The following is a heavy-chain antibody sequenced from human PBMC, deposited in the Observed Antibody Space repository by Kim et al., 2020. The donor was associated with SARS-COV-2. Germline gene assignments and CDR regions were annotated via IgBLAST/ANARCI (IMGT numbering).Heavy chain of an antibody. Sequence: SETLSLTCTVSGGSISSGCCCWSWIRQRPGKGLEWIGYFYDSGNSYYTPSIRGRVTVAVATSKNQFSLRLVSVAATAAAVYSCARVALIALGGVVTSAF. CDR2: FYDSGNS. V-gene: IGHV4-31*03. CDR1: GGSISSGCCC. CDR3: ARVALIALGGVVTSAF. D-gene: IGHD3-3*01. J-gene: IGHJ3*01.